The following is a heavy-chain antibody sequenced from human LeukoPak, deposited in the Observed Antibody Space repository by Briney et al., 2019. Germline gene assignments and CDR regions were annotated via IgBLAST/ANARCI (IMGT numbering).Heavy chain of an antibody. CDR1: GGSISSSSYY. D-gene: IGHD6-19*01. V-gene: IGHV4-39*01. J-gene: IGHJ4*02. CDR2: IYYSGST. Sequence: PSETLSLTCTVSGGSISSSSYYWGWTRQPPGKGLEWIGSIYYSGSTYYNPSLKSRVTISVDTSKNQFSLKLSSVTAADTAVYYCARVVGWYYFDYWGQGTLVTVSS. CDR3: ARVVGWYYFDY.